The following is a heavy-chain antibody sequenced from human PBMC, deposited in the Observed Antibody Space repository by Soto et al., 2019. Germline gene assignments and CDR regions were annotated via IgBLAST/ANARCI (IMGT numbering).Heavy chain of an antibody. CDR2: IYYSGST. V-gene: IGHV4-31*03. J-gene: IGHJ4*02. Sequence: PSETLSLTCTVSGGSISSGGYYWSWIRQHPGKGLEWIGYIYYSGSTYYNPSLKSRVTISVDTSKNQFSLKLSSVTAADTAVYYCARGLPSAAGFDYWGQGTLVTVSS. CDR3: ARGLPSAAGFDY. D-gene: IGHD6-25*01. CDR1: GGSISSGGYY.